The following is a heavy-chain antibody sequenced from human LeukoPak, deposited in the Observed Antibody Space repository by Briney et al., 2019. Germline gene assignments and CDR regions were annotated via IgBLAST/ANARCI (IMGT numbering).Heavy chain of an antibody. J-gene: IGHJ4*02. CDR2: IYQSGTT. D-gene: IGHD6-6*01. V-gene: IGHV4-59*01. CDR1: GGSISGDY. Sequence: SETLSLTCTVSGGSISGDYWSWIRQPPGKGLEWIAFIYQSGTTNYSPSLKSRVTISIDTSKNEFSLKLNSVTAADTAVYYCARGGASSRYFDYWGQGTLVTVSS. CDR3: ARGGASSRYFDY.